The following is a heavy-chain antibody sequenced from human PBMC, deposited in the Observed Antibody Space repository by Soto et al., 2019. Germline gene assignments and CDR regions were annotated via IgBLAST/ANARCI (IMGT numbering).Heavy chain of an antibody. D-gene: IGHD3-16*01. CDR2: IKSKSDGETT. J-gene: IGHJ4*02. CDR1: GFSFSDAW. V-gene: IGHV3-15*01. Sequence: EVQLVESGGGLVQPGGSLRLSCAASGFSFSDAWMIWVRQAPGKGLQWVGRIKSKSDGETTDYAATVKGRFAISIDDSKKKVHLRMNSPKTEDTATNFCTTQGGGDDIYFDYWGQGTLVAVSS. CDR3: TTQGGGDDIYFDY.